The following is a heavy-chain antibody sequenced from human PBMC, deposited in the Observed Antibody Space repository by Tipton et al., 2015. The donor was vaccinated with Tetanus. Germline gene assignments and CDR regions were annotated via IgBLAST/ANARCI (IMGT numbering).Heavy chain of an antibody. D-gene: IGHD3-22*01. CDR2: ISWNSGAI. V-gene: IGHV3-9*01. CDR1: GFTFDDYA. Sequence: SLRLSCAASGFTFDDYAMHWVRQAPGKGLEWVSGISWNSGAIGYADSVKGRFTISRDNAKNSLYLQMNSLRAEDTALYYCAKAGPYDSSGYYHYFDYWGQGTLVTVSS. J-gene: IGHJ4*02. CDR3: AKAGPYDSSGYYHYFDY.